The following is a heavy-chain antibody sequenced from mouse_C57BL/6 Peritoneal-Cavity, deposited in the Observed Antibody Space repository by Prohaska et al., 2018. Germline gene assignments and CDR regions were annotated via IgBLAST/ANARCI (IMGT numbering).Heavy chain of an antibody. V-gene: IGHV1-18*01. CDR1: GYTFTDYN. D-gene: IGHD1-1*02. J-gene: IGHJ2*01. Sequence: EVQLQQPGPELVKPGASVKIPCKASGYTFTDYNMDWVKQSHGKSLEWIGYMNPNNGGTIYSQKFKGKATLTVDKSSSIGYMELRILTSEDTAVNYCVRPGNYYDCRVQGTTLTVSS. CDR3: VRPGNYYDC. CDR2: MNPNNGGT.